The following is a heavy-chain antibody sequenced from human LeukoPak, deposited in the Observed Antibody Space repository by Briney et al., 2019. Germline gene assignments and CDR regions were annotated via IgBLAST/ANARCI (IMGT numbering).Heavy chain of an antibody. D-gene: IGHD6-19*01. CDR1: GGSVTSGSYY. CDR3: ARVTYSSGRGFDY. Sequence: PSETLSLTCTVSGGSVTSGSYYWSWIRQPPGKGLEWIGYIYYSGSTNYNPSLKSRVTISVDTSKNQSSLKLSSVTAADTAVYYCARVTYSSGRGFDYWGQGTLVTVSS. CDR2: IYYSGST. V-gene: IGHV4-61*01. J-gene: IGHJ4*02.